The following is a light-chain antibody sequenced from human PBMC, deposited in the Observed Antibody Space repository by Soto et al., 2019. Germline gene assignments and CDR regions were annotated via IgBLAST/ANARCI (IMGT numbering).Light chain of an antibody. Sequence: EIVLTQSPGTLSLSPGERATLSCRASQTVSTNYLAWYQQKPGQAPRLLIFDASTRATGIPDRFTGSGSGTDFTLTISRLEPEDFAVYYCQQYSRAPLTFGQGTKVEIK. CDR3: QQYSRAPLT. CDR2: DAS. CDR1: QTVSTNY. V-gene: IGKV3-20*01. J-gene: IGKJ1*01.